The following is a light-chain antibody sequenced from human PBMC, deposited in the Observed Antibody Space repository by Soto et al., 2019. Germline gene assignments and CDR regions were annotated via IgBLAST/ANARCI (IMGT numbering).Light chain of an antibody. J-gene: IGKJ1*01. Sequence: EIVLTQSPGTLSLSPGERATLSCRASQSLNARYLAWYQVKPGQAHRLLFYGASSRATGIPDRFIGSGSGTDFTLTISRLEPEDFAVYYCQQYGSSRWTFGQGTKVNIK. V-gene: IGKV3-20*01. CDR2: GAS. CDR1: QSLNARY. CDR3: QQYGSSRWT.